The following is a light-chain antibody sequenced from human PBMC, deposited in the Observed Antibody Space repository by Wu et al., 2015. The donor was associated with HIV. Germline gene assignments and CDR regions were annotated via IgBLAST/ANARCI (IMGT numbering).Light chain of an antibody. J-gene: IGKJ1*01. CDR2: GAS. Sequence: DIQMTQSPSSLSASVGDSVTITCRASQGIGNYLAWYQQKPGKAPKLLIYGASTLHSGVPSRFSGSGSGTDFTLTISSLQPDDFATYYCQHQKTFGQGTKVEIK. CDR3: QHQKT. V-gene: IGKV1-27*01. CDR1: QGIGNY.